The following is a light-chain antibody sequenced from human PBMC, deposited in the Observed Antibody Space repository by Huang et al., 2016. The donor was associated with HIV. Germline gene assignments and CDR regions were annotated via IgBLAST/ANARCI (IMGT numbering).Light chain of an antibody. Sequence: DIQMTQSPSSLSASVGDRVTITCRASQSSSNYLNWYQQKPGKAPKLLIYAASSLQSRVPSRFSGSGSGTDFTLNISSLQPEDFATYFCQQSYNTPTFGQGTRLEIK. J-gene: IGKJ2*01. CDR1: QSSSNY. V-gene: IGKV1-39*01. CDR2: AAS. CDR3: QQSYNTPT.